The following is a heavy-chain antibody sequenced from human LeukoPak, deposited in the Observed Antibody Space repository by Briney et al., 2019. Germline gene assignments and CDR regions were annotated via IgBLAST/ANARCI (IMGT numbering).Heavy chain of an antibody. CDR1: GGSISSGGYS. D-gene: IGHD6-13*01. CDR3: ARAGYSSSWYQDY. Sequence: ASETLSLTCAVSGGSISSGGYSWSWIRQPPGKGLGWIGYIYHSGSTYYNPSLKSRVTISVDRSKNQFSLKLSSVTAADTAVYYCARAGYSSSWYQDYWGQGTLVTVSS. V-gene: IGHV4-30-2*01. J-gene: IGHJ4*02. CDR2: IYHSGST.